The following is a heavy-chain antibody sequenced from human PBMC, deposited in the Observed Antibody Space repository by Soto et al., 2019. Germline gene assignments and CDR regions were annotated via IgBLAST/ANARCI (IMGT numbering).Heavy chain of an antibody. CDR2: XKXXXGQX. CDR1: CYTFTSYC. Sequence: XSVKVSCKTSCYTFTSYCISWVRQAPGQXXXXXXXXKXXXGQXXYEXXXXXXVKXXXXXXXSKAYMEMRRLRSDDTAVYYCATRSPAFDYWGQGTLVTVYS. CDR3: ATRSPAFDY. V-gene: IGHV1-18*01. J-gene: IGHJ4*02.